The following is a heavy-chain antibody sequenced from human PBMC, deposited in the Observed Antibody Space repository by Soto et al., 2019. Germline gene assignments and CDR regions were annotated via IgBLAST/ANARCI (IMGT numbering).Heavy chain of an antibody. J-gene: IGHJ4*02. CDR2: INVGNGNT. Sequence: ASVKVSCKASGYTYTRYAMHWVRQAPGKRLEWMGWINVGNGNTKYSQKFQGRVTITRDTSASTAYMELSSLRSEDTAVYYCARSIVVVTAADYWGQGTLVTVSS. V-gene: IGHV1-3*01. D-gene: IGHD2-21*02. CDR3: ARSIVVVTAADY. CDR1: GYTYTRYA.